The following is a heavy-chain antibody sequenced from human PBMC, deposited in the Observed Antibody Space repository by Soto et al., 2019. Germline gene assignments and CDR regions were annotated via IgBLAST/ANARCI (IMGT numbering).Heavy chain of an antibody. CDR3: ASTECSGGSCYYYGMDV. Sequence: EVQLVESGGGLVQPGGSLRLSCAASGFTFSSYWMHWVRQPPGKGLVWVSRINSDGSSTSYADSVKGRFTISRDNAKNTLYLQMNSLRAEDTAVYYCASTECSGGSCYYYGMDVWGQGTTVTVSS. D-gene: IGHD2-15*01. CDR1: GFTFSSYW. V-gene: IGHV3-74*01. J-gene: IGHJ6*02. CDR2: INSDGSST.